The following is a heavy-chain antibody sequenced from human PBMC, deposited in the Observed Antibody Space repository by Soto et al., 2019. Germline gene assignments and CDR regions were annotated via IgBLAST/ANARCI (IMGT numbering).Heavy chain of an antibody. D-gene: IGHD2-15*01. J-gene: IGHJ6*02. CDR1: GYSFTSYW. CDR2: IYPGDSDT. Sequence: GESLKISCKGSGYSFTSYWIGWVRQMPGKGLEWMGIIYPGDSDTRYSPTFQGQVTISADKSISTAYLQWSSLKASDTAMYYCARLYRSGGRYTSMDVRGPGPTVTVS. V-gene: IGHV5-51*01. CDR3: ARLYRSGGRYTSMDV.